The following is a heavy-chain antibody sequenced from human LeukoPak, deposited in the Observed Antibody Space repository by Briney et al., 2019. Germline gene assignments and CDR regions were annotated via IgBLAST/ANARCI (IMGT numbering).Heavy chain of an antibody. D-gene: IGHD2-2*01. V-gene: IGHV1-69*05. CDR1: GGTFSSYA. Sequence: GASVKVSCKASGGTFSSYAISWLRQAPGQGLEWMGRIIPIFGTANYAQKFQGRVTITTDESTSTAYMELSSLRSEDTAVYYCARVMGGYCSSTSCYWPLDYWGQGTLVTVSS. CDR3: ARVMGGYCSSTSCYWPLDY. CDR2: IIPIFGTA. J-gene: IGHJ4*02.